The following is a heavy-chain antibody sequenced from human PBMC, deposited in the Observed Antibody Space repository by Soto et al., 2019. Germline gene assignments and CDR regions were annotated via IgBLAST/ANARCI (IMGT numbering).Heavy chain of an antibody. J-gene: IGHJ6*02. D-gene: IGHD2-15*01. Sequence: GSLRLSCAASGFTFSSYGMHWVRQAPGKGLEWVAVIWYDGSNKYYADSVKGRFTISRDNSKNTLYLQMNSLRAEDTAVYYCARGGRYCSGGSCPYYYYGMDVWGQGTTVTVSS. CDR1: GFTFSSYG. V-gene: IGHV3-33*01. CDR3: ARGGRYCSGGSCPYYYYGMDV. CDR2: IWYDGSNK.